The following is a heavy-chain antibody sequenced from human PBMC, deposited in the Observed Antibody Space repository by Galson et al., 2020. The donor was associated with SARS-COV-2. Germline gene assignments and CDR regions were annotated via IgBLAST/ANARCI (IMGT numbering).Heavy chain of an antibody. J-gene: IGHJ4*02. Sequence: SETLSLTCTVSGGSISSSSYYWGWIRQPPGKGLEWIGSIYYSGSTYYNPSLKSRVTISVDTSKNQFSLKLSSVTAADTAVYYCARDLAPLRFLEWLPQPYFDYWGQGTLVTVSS. CDR3: ARDLAPLRFLEWLPQPYFDY. D-gene: IGHD3-3*01. CDR2: IYYSGST. V-gene: IGHV4-39*07. CDR1: GGSISSSSYY.